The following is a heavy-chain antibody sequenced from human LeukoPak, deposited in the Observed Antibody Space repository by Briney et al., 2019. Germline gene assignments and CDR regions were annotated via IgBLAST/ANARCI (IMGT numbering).Heavy chain of an antibody. J-gene: IGHJ4*02. CDR2: IDWNGDST. CDR3: ARTFTKYYYDSSGILNY. Sequence: PGGSLRLSCAASGFNFADHGMSWVRQAPGKGLEWVSGIDWNGDSTGFADSVKGRFTISRDNAKSSLYLQMNSLRAEDTALYYCARTFTKYYYDSSGILNYWGQGTLVTVSS. D-gene: IGHD3-22*01. CDR1: GFNFADHG. V-gene: IGHV3-20*04.